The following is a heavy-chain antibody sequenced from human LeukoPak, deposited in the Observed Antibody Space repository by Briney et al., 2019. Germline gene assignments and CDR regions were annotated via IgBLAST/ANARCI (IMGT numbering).Heavy chain of an antibody. CDR2: ISGSGGST. CDR3: AKDGAAAGIRGIGYSDY. CDR1: GFTFSSYA. D-gene: IGHD6-13*01. V-gene: IGHV3-23*01. Sequence: GGSLRLSCAASGFTFSSYAMSWVRQAPGKGLEWVSAISGSGGSTYYADSVKGRFTISRDNSKNTLYLQMNSLRAEDTAVYYCAKDGAAAGIRGIGYSDYWGQGTLVTVSS. J-gene: IGHJ4*02.